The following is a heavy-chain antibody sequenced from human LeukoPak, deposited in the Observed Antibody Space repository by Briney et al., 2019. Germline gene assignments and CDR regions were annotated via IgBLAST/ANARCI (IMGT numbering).Heavy chain of an antibody. CDR2: ISSSSNYI. CDR1: GFTFGSYS. Sequence: AGGSLRLSCAASGFTFGSYSMNWVRQAPGKGLEWVSSISSSSNYIYYADSVKGRFTISRDNAKNSLYLQMNSLRAEDTAVYYCARDYVQLWPTTFYYYYYGMDVWGQGTTVTVSS. V-gene: IGHV3-21*01. J-gene: IGHJ6*02. D-gene: IGHD5-18*01. CDR3: ARDYVQLWPTTFYYYYYGMDV.